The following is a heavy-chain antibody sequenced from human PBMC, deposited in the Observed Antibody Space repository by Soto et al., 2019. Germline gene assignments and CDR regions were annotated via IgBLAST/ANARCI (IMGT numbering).Heavy chain of an antibody. D-gene: IGHD3-3*01. CDR3: GRVGQYYDFWSRYYTQQGWFDP. Sequence: SETLSLTCAVSGGSISSSNWWSWVRQPPGKGLEWIGEIYHSGSTNYNPSLKSRVTISVDKSKNQFSLKLSSVTAADTAVYYCGRVGQYYDFWSRYYTQQGWFDPWGQGTLVT. J-gene: IGHJ5*02. CDR1: GGSISSSNW. V-gene: IGHV4-4*02. CDR2: IYHSGST.